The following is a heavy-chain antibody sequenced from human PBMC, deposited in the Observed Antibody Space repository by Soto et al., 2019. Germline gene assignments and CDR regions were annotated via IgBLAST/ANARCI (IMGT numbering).Heavy chain of an antibody. CDR2: ISGYNGNT. J-gene: IGHJ4*02. Sequence: QVQLVQSGAEVKEPGASVKVSCKASGYTFTNYGISWVRQAPGQGLEWMGWISGYNGNTNYAQNLQDRVTMTTDTTTTTAYMELRSLDSDDTAVYYCARDRKVSKDIYLIPIDYWGQGTLVTVSS. CDR1: GYTFTNYG. CDR3: ARDRKVSKDIYLIPIDY. V-gene: IGHV1-18*01. D-gene: IGHD2-2*02.